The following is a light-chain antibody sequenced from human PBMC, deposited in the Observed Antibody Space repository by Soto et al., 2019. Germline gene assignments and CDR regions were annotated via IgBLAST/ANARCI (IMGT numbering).Light chain of an antibody. CDR3: QQSYSNPLT. V-gene: IGKV1-39*01. CDR2: GAS. J-gene: IGKJ4*01. Sequence: DIQMTKYTFSLSESVGDRVTITCRCSHSISSYLNWYQQKEGKAPEVIFYGASSLQSGVPSRFSGSGSGTDFTLTITSLQPEDFATYYCQQSYSNPLTFGGGTKVDIK. CDR1: HSISSY.